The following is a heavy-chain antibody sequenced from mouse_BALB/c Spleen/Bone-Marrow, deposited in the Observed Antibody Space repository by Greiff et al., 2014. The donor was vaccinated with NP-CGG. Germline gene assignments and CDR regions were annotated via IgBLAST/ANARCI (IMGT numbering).Heavy chain of an antibody. CDR1: GYKFTDYE. Sequence: QVQLQQSGAELVRPGASVTLSCKASGYKFTDYEMHWVKQTPVHGLEWIGSIDPETGGTAYNQNFKGKATLTADRSSTPAYMELRSLTSEDSAVYYCTREGIYFGYDVPMDYWGQGTSGTVSS. J-gene: IGHJ4*01. V-gene: IGHV1-15*01. CDR3: TREGIYFGYDVPMDY. D-gene: IGHD2-2*01. CDR2: IDPETGGT.